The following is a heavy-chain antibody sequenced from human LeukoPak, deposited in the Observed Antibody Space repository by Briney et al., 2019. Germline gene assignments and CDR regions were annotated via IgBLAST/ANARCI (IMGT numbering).Heavy chain of an antibody. J-gene: IGHJ4*02. D-gene: IGHD6-25*01. V-gene: IGHV3-30*18. CDR3: AKFHLWGIAPEYYFDY. CDR1: GFTFSSYG. CDR2: ISYDGSNK. Sequence: GGSLRLSCAASGFTFSSYGMHWVRQAPGKGLEWVAVISYDGSNKYYADSVKCRFTISRDNSKNTLYLQTNSLRAEDTAVYYCAKFHLWGIAPEYYFDYWGQGTLVTVSS.